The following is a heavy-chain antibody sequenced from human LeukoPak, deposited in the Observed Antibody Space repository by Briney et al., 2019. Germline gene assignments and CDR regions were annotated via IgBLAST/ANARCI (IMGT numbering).Heavy chain of an antibody. CDR2: ISSSGSTI. V-gene: IGHV3-11*04. D-gene: IGHD6-13*01. CDR3: ARSVGQQLGDHYYYYMDV. J-gene: IGHJ6*03. Sequence: PGGSLRLSCAASGFTFSDYYMSWIRQAPGKGLEWVSYISSSGSTIYYADSVKGRFTISRDNAKNSLYLQMNSLRAEDTAVYYCARSVGQQLGDHYYYYMDVWGKGTTVTVSS. CDR1: GFTFSDYY.